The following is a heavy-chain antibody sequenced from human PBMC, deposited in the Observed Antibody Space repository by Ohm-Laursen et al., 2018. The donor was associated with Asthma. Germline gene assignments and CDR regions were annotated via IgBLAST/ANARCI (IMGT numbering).Heavy chain of an antibody. J-gene: IGHJ4*02. D-gene: IGHD6-13*01. Sequence: SLRLSCTASGFTFSSYGMHWVRQAPGKGLEWVEVISYDGSNKYYADSVKGRFTISRDNSKNTLYLQMNSLRAEDTAVYYCARNTAAASGYFDYWGQGTLVTVSS. CDR1: GFTFSSYG. CDR2: ISYDGSNK. V-gene: IGHV3-30*03. CDR3: ARNTAAASGYFDY.